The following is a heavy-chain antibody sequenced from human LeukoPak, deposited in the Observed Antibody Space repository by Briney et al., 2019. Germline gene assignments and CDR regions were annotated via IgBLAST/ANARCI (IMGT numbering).Heavy chain of an antibody. J-gene: IGHJ4*02. D-gene: IGHD3-9*01. Sequence: SETLSPTCTVSGGSISSYYWSWIRQPPGKGLEWIGYIYYSGSTNYNPSLKSRVTISVDTSKNQFSLKLSSVTAADTAVYYCARHGNDILTGIFDYWGQGTLVTVSS. CDR2: IYYSGST. CDR1: GGSISSYY. V-gene: IGHV4-59*08. CDR3: ARHGNDILTGIFDY.